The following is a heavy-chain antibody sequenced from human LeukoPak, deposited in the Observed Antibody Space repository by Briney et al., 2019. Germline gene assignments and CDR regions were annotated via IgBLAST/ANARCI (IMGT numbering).Heavy chain of an antibody. CDR1: GYSFTSYY. CDR3: ARGPLLGYDTNDSGFDI. CDR2: INPKDGGT. D-gene: IGHD2-8*01. Sequence: ASVKVSCKASGYSFTSYYVHCVRQAPGQGLEWVGVINPKDGGTISAQKLQDRVALTSDTSTSTVYMEMNNLKPDDTAVYYCARGPLLGYDTNDSGFDIWGQGTLVTVSS. J-gene: IGHJ3*02. V-gene: IGHV1-46*04.